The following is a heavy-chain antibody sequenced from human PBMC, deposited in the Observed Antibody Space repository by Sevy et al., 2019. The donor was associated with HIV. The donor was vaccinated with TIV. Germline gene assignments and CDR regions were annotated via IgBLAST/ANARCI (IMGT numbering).Heavy chain of an antibody. J-gene: IGHJ5*01. Sequence: SETLSLTCAVHGGSFSGYYWSWIRQPPGKGLEWIGEINHTGSTNYNPSLKSRVTISVDTSKKQFSLKLSSVTAADTAVYYCARSPPVVVVPGAPSWFDSWGQGTMVTVSS. V-gene: IGHV4-34*01. CDR1: GGSFSGYY. CDR3: ARSPPVVVVPGAPSWFDS. CDR2: INHTGST. D-gene: IGHD2-2*01.